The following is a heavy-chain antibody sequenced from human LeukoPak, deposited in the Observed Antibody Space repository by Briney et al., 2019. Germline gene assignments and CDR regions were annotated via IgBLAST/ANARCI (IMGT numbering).Heavy chain of an antibody. CDR3: ARDLGYLDY. J-gene: IGHJ4*02. CDR2: IYHSGST. D-gene: IGHD7-27*01. CDR1: GGSISSGGYC. Sequence: SETLSLTCAVSGGSISSGGYCWSWIRQPPGKGLEWIGYIYHSGSTYYNPSPKSRVTISVDRSKNQFSLKLSSVTAAETAVYYCARDLGYLDYWGQGTLVTVSS. V-gene: IGHV4-30-2*01.